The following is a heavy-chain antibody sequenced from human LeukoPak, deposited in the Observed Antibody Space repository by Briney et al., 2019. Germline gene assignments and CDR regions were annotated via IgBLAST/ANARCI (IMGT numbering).Heavy chain of an antibody. Sequence: GGSLRLSCAASGFTFSSEAINWVRQAPGKGLEWVSGISGSGSRTYYADSVKGRFTISRDNSKNTLFLQMNSLRAGDTAVYYCTTRADNTGNTPLDSWGQGTLVTVSS. CDR1: GFTFSSEA. CDR2: ISGSGSRT. D-gene: IGHD3-22*01. J-gene: IGHJ4*02. V-gene: IGHV3-23*01. CDR3: TTRADNTGNTPLDS.